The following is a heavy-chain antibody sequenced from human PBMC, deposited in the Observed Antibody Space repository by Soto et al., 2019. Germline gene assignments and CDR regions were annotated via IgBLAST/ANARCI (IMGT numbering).Heavy chain of an antibody. Sequence: ASVKVSCKASGYTFTGYYMHWVRQAPGQGLEWMGWINPNSGGTNYAQKFQGWVTMTRDTSISTAYMELSRLRSDDTAVYYCARGDSLVVAARLISNWFDPWGQGTLVTVSS. CDR1: GYTFTGYY. CDR2: INPNSGGT. CDR3: ARGDSLVVAARLISNWFDP. D-gene: IGHD2-15*01. V-gene: IGHV1-2*04. J-gene: IGHJ5*02.